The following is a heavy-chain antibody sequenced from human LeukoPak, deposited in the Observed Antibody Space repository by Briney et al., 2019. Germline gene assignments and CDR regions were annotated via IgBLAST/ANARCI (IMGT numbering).Heavy chain of an antibody. V-gene: IGHV1-2*02. CDR2: INPNSGGT. J-gene: IGHJ4*02. CDR3: ARMDTAMVSGGY. CDR1: GYTFTGYY. D-gene: IGHD5-18*01. Sequence: GASVKVSCTASGYTFTGYYMHWVRQAPGQGLEWMGWINPNSGGTNYAQKFQGRVTMTRDTSISTAYMELSRLRSDDTAVYYCARMDTAMVSGGYWGQGTLVTVSS.